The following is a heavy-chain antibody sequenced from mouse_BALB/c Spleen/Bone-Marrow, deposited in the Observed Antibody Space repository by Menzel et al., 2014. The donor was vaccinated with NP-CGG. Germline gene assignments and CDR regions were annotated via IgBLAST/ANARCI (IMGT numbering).Heavy chain of an antibody. CDR3: ARDYGNLAWFAY. V-gene: IGHV1-14*01. Sequence: VQLKESGPELVKPGASVKMSCKASGYTFTSYVMHWVKQKPGQGLEWIGYINAYNDGTKYNEKFKGKATLTSDKSSSTAYMELSSLTSEDSAVYYCARDYGNLAWFAYWGQGTLVTVSA. D-gene: IGHD2-1*01. CDR1: GYTFTSYV. J-gene: IGHJ3*01. CDR2: INAYNDGT.